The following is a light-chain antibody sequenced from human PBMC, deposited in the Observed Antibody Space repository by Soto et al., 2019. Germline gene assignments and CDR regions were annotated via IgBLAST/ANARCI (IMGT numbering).Light chain of an antibody. Sequence: ESVLTQSPGTLSLSPGERATLSCRASQSISSSYLAWYQQKPGQAPRLLIYSASSRATGIPDRFSGSGSGTDFTLTIRRLEPEDFAVYYCQHYGNSPQTFGQGTKVDIK. V-gene: IGKV3-20*01. J-gene: IGKJ1*01. CDR1: QSISSSY. CDR3: QHYGNSPQT. CDR2: SAS.